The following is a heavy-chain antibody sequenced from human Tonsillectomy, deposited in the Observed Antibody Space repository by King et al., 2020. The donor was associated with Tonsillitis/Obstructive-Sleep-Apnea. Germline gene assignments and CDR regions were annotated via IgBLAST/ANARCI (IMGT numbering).Heavy chain of an antibody. CDR2: IYYSGNT. V-gene: IGHV4-59*08. CDR3: ARGVIPGVYYYYYMDV. CDR1: GDSINNYY. Sequence: VQLPESGPGLVKPSETLSLTCAVSGDSINNYYWSWIRQPPGKGLEWIGCIYYSGNTNYNPSLRSRVTISADTSKNQLSLKLSSLSAADTAVYYCARGVIPGVYYYYYMDVWGRGTTVTVSS. D-gene: IGHD1-14*01. J-gene: IGHJ6*03.